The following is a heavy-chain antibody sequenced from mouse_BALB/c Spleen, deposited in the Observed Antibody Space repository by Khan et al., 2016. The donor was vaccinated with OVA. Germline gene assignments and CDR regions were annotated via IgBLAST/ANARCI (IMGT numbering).Heavy chain of an antibody. CDR1: GFTFTDYY. V-gene: IGHV7-3*02. Sequence: EVELVESGGGLVQPGGSLRLSCATSGFTFTDYYMSWVRQPPGKALEWLGFIRKKASGYTTEYSASVKGRFTISRDNSQSILYLQMNNLRAEDSASYCGARVDYGYGFAYWGQGTLVTVSA. CDR3: ARVDYGYGFAY. D-gene: IGHD1-2*01. J-gene: IGHJ3*01. CDR2: IRKKASGYTT.